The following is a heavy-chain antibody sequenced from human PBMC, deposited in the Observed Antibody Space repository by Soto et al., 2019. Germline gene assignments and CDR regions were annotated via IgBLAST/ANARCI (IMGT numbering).Heavy chain of an antibody. Sequence: EVPLVESGGGLVQPGGSLRLSCAASGFTVSSNYMSWVRQAPGKGLEWVSIVYSDGSTYYADSVKGRFTISRDNSKNTLYLQMNSLRVEDTAMYYCARDPDYYYDHWGQGTLVTVSS. CDR3: ARDPDYYYDH. V-gene: IGHV3-66*01. CDR1: GFTVSSNY. CDR2: VYSDGST. D-gene: IGHD3-22*01. J-gene: IGHJ4*02.